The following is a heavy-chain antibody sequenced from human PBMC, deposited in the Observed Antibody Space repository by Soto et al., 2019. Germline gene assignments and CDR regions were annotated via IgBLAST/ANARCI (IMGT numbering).Heavy chain of an antibody. D-gene: IGHD2-21*02. V-gene: IGHV4-39*01. J-gene: IGHJ3*02. CDR1: GGSISTSVYY. CDR3: ARTAGYAFDI. Sequence: QLQLQESGPGLVRPSEALSLTCIVSGGSISTSVYYWGWIRQPPGKGLEWIANIYYSGTTYNNPSLKSRVTMSLDTSKNQFSLILNSVTAADTAVYYCARTAGYAFDIWGQGTMVTVSS. CDR2: IYYSGTT.